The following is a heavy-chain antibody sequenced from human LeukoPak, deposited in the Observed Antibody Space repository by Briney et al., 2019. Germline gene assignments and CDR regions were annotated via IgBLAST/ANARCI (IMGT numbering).Heavy chain of an antibody. CDR1: GYTFTAYY. CDR3: ASLVVGPTARWSDA. CDR2: INPNTGGT. V-gene: IGHV1-2*02. J-gene: IGHJ5*01. D-gene: IGHD2-2*01. Sequence: ASVRVSCKASGYTFTAYYIHWVRQAPGQGLEWMAWINPNTGGTYYAQKFQGRVTMTRDTSISTASMGLSRLRSDDTAVCYCASLVVGPTARWSDAWSQGTLVTVSS.